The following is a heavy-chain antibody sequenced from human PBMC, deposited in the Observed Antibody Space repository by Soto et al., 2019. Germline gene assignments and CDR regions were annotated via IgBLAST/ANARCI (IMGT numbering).Heavy chain of an antibody. V-gene: IGHV3-23*01. CDR3: AKDLNSRKTLANFDY. Sequence: PGGPLRLSCAASGFTFSSYAMSWVRQAPGRGLEWVSAISGSGGSTYYADSVKGRFTISRDNSKNTLYLQMNSLRAEDTAVYYCAKDLNSRKTLANFDYWGQGTLVTVSS. CDR1: GFTFSSYA. D-gene: IGHD6-13*01. J-gene: IGHJ4*02. CDR2: ISGSGGST.